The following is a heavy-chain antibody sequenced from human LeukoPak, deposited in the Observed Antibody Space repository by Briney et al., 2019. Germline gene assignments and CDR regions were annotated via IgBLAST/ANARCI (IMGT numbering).Heavy chain of an antibody. J-gene: IGHJ4*02. V-gene: IGHV5-51*01. D-gene: IGHD2-2*01. CDR3: AIGGDSSTSCYRCFNY. CDR2: IYPDDSDT. Sequence: GESLKISCEGSGYSFTNYWIGWVRQVPGRGLEWMGIIYPDDSDTRYSPSFQGQVTISADKSIGTAYLQWSSLKASDTAMYYCAIGGDSSTSCYRCFNYWGQGTLVTVSS. CDR1: GYSFTNYW.